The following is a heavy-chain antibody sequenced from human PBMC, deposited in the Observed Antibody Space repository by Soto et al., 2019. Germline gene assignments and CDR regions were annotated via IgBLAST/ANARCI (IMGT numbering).Heavy chain of an antibody. V-gene: IGHV4-31*03. CDR1: GVSISSGGYY. Sequence: PSETLSLTCTVSGVSISSGGYYWSWIRQHPGKGLEWIGYIYYSGSTYYNPSLKSRVTISVDTSKNQFSLKLSSVTAADTAVYYCARDPGGYCSGGSCQRPNDAFDIWGQGTMVTVSS. CDR3: ARDPGGYCSGGSCQRPNDAFDI. J-gene: IGHJ3*02. CDR2: IYYSGST. D-gene: IGHD2-15*01.